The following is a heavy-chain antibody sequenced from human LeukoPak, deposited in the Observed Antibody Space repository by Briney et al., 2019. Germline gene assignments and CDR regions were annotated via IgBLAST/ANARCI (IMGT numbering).Heavy chain of an antibody. CDR3: ASLVRGVIIHYELY. V-gene: IGHV4-38-2*01. CDR1: GYSISSGYY. Sequence: PSETLSLTCAVSGYSISSGYYWGWIRQPPGKGLEWIGSIYHSGSTYYNPSLKSRVTISVDTSKNQFSLKLSSVTAADTAVYYCASLVRGVIIHYELYWGQGTLVTVSS. D-gene: IGHD3-10*01. J-gene: IGHJ4*02. CDR2: IYHSGST.